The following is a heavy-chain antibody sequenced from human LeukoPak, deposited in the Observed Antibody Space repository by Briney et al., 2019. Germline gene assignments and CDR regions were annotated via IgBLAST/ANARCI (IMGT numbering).Heavy chain of an antibody. CDR2: IYYSGST. Sequence: SETLSLTCTVSGGSISSGDYYWSWIRQPPGKGLEWIGYIYYSGSTYYNPSLKSRVTISEDTSKNQFSLKLSSVTAADTAVYYCARANYGSGRYSVYYYGMDVWGQGTTVTVSS. CDR3: ARANYGSGRYSVYYYGMDV. CDR1: GGSISSGDYY. J-gene: IGHJ6*02. D-gene: IGHD3-10*01. V-gene: IGHV4-30-4*01.